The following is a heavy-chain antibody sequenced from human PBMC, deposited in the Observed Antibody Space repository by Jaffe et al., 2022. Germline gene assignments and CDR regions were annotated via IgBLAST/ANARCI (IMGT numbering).Heavy chain of an antibody. CDR3: ARGYYYGSGSWSWFDP. CDR2: IYYSGST. CDR1: GGSISSYY. V-gene: IGHV4-59*01. Sequence: QVQLQESGPGLVKPSETLSLTCTVSGGSISSYYWSWIRQPPGKGLEWIGYIYYSGSTNYNPSLKSRVTISVDTSKNQFSLKLSSVTAADTAVYYCARGYYYGSGSWSWFDPWGQGTLVTVSS. J-gene: IGHJ5*02. D-gene: IGHD3-10*01.